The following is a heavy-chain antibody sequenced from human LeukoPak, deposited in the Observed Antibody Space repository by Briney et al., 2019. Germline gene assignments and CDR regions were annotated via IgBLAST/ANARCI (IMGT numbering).Heavy chain of an antibody. CDR1: GLIFTKYY. V-gene: IGHV3-48*03. Sequence: GGSLRLSCSASGLIFTKYYMNWVRQAPGKGLEWVSYISSSGSTMYYADSVKGRFTISRDNAKNSLYLQMNSLRAEDTAVYYCARNTGWGIYNRFDPWGQGTLVTVSS. J-gene: IGHJ5*02. CDR3: ARNTGWGIYNRFDP. CDR2: ISSSGSTM. D-gene: IGHD3-16*01.